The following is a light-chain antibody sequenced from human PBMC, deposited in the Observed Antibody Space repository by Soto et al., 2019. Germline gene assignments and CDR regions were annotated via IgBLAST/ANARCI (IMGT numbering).Light chain of an antibody. CDR2: GAS. Sequence: EIVMTQSPATLSASPGERVTLSCRASQSISSNLAWYQQKPGQTPRLLIYGASTRATGFPARFSGSGSGTEFTLTISSLQSEDFAVYYCQQYNNWPPWTFGQGNKVEIK. CDR3: QQYNNWPPWT. CDR1: QSISSN. V-gene: IGKV3-15*01. J-gene: IGKJ1*01.